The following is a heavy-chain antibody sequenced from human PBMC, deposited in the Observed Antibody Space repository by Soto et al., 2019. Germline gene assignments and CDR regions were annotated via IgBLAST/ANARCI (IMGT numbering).Heavy chain of an antibody. CDR2: IIPMFGTA. V-gene: IGHV1-69*12. CDR3: ASGIQLWLRRINNGYSG. CDR1: GGTFSTYA. Sequence: QVQLVQSGAEVKKPESSVKVSCKAPGGTFSTYAISWVRQAPGQGLEWMGGIIPMFGTANYAQRFQDRVTITADESTNTGYVALSSLRSEDTAVYFCASGIQLWLRRINNGYSGWGQGTLVTVSS. J-gene: IGHJ4*02. D-gene: IGHD5-18*01.